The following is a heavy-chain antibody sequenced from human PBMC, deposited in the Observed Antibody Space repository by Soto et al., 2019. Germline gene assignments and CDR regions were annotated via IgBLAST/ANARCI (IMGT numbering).Heavy chain of an antibody. D-gene: IGHD1-26*01. CDR2: IIPSPART. J-gene: IGHJ4*02. CDR3: ARDQVGASSFDY. CDR1: GGTFSNSP. Sequence: QVQLVQSGAELRKPGSAVKLSCKASGGTFSNSPISWVRQIPGQGPEWMGRIIPSPARTIYSRKFRGRVTLPADKPTQTVYMTLSSLTTEDSGVYYCARDQVGASSFDYWGQGTRVTVSS. V-gene: IGHV1-69*08.